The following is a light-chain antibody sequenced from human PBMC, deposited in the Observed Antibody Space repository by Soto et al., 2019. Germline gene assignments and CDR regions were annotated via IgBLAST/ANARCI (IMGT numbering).Light chain of an antibody. CDR1: QSVSSSY. CDR3: QQYDSSHVT. J-gene: IGKJ1*01. V-gene: IGKV3-20*01. Sequence: EIVLTQSPGTLSLSPGERATLSCRASQSVSSSYLAWYQQKPGQAPRLLIYGASSRATGIPDRFSGSGSGTDFTLTISRLEPEDFAVYYCQQYDSSHVTFGHGTQVEIK. CDR2: GAS.